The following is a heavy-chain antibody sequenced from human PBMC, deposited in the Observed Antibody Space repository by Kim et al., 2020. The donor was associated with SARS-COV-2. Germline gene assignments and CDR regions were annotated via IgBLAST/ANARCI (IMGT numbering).Heavy chain of an antibody. CDR3: ARHKGIRHMIVVVEGGFDP. J-gene: IGHJ5*02. CDR2: IYYSGST. D-gene: IGHD3-22*01. V-gene: IGHV4-39*01. Sequence: SDTLSLTCTVSGCSISSSSYYWGWIRQPPGKGLVWIGSIYYSGSTYYNPSLKSRVTISVDTSKNQFSLKLSSVTAADTAVYYCARHKGIRHMIVVVEGGFDPWGKGTLVTVSS. CDR1: GCSISSSSYY.